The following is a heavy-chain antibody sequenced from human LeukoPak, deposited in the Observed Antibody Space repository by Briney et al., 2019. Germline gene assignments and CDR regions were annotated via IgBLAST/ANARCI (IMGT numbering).Heavy chain of an antibody. V-gene: IGHV3-48*01. CDR1: GFTFPTYH. Sequence: PGGSLRLSCAASGFTFPTYHMVWVRQSPGKGLEWLAYINSGSDIIYYADSVKGRFTISRDNDKNTLYLEMISLRGEDTAVYFFARWRGYCSRTTCWYFDYWGQGTLVTVSS. D-gene: IGHD2-2*01. CDR2: INSGSDII. CDR3: ARWRGYCSRTTCWYFDY. J-gene: IGHJ4*02.